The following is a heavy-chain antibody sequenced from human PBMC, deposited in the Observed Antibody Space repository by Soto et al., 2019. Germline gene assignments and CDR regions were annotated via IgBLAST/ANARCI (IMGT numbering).Heavy chain of an antibody. CDR2: IWHDGSKK. V-gene: IGHV3-33*01. CDR3: ARDPMHSMDV. D-gene: IGHD2-2*01. Sequence: GGSLRLSCAASGFIFSVHGFHWVRQAPGKGLEWVAAIWHDGSKKCYADSVKGRFTVSRDDSRNMLSLQMDSLRAEDTAVYYCARDPMHSMDVWGQGATVTVSS. J-gene: IGHJ6*02. CDR1: GFIFSVHG.